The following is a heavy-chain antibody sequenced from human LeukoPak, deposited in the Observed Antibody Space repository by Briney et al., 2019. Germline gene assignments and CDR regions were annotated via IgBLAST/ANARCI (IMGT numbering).Heavy chain of an antibody. CDR2: IIPIHGTA. V-gene: IGHV1-69*04. Sequence: SVKVSCKASGGIFSSYAISWVRQAPGQGLEWMGRIIPIHGTANYAQKFQGRVTMTRNTSISTAYMELSSLRSEDTAVYYCARRSGYYDSSGHFDYWGQGTLVTVSS. CDR3: ARRSGYYDSSGHFDY. CDR1: GGIFSSYA. J-gene: IGHJ4*02. D-gene: IGHD3-22*01.